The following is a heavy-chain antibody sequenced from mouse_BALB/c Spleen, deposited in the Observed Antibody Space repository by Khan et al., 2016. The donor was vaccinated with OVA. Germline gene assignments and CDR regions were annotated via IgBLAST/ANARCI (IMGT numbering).Heavy chain of an antibody. D-gene: IGHD1-1*01. J-gene: IGHJ4*01. CDR1: GFSLTSYG. V-gene: IGHV2-2*02. Sequence: VQLVESGPGLVQPSQSLSITCTVSGFSLTSYGVHWVRQSPGKGLEWLGVIWSGGSTDYNAAFISRLSISKDNSKSQVFFKRNRLQANDTAIYYCARNFYYYGSMNAVDYWCQGTSVTVSS. CDR2: IWSGGST. CDR3: ARNFYYYGSMNAVDY.